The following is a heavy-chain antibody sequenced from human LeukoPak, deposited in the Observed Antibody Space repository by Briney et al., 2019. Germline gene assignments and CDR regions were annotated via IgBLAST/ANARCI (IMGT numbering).Heavy chain of an antibody. J-gene: IGHJ3*02. Sequence: PGGSLRLSCAASGFTFDDYAMHWVRQAPGKGLEWVSGISWNSGSIGYADSVKGRFTISRDNAKNSLYLQMNSLRAEDTALYYCAKDLRYNWNDKDAFDIWGQGTMVTVSS. V-gene: IGHV3-9*01. CDR2: ISWNSGSI. CDR1: GFTFDDYA. CDR3: AKDLRYNWNDKDAFDI. D-gene: IGHD1-1*01.